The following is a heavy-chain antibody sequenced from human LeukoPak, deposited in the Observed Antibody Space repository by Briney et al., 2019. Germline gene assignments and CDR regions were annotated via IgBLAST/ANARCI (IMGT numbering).Heavy chain of an antibody. CDR1: GFTFSSYW. V-gene: IGHV3-7*01. CDR3: ASFYDFWSGYGFDY. CDR2: IKQDGSEK. D-gene: IGHD3-3*01. Sequence: GGSLRLSCAASGFTFSSYWMSWVRQAPGKGLEWVANIKQDGSEKYYVDSAKGRFTISRDNAKNSLYLQMNSLRAEDTAVYYCASFYDFWSGYGFDYWGQGTLVTVSS. J-gene: IGHJ4*02.